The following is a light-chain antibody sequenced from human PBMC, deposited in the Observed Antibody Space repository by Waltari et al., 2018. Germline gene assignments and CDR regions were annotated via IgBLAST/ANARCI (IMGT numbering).Light chain of an antibody. J-gene: IGKJ1*01. V-gene: IGKV4-1*01. Sequence: DIVMTQSPDSLAVSLGERATIHCKSSQSVLYNSNNKNYLAWYQQKPGQPPKLLIYWASTRESGVPDRFSGSGSGTDFTLTISSLQAEDVAVYYCQQYYSTPPTFGQGTKVEIK. CDR2: WAS. CDR3: QQYYSTPPT. CDR1: QSVLYNSNNKNY.